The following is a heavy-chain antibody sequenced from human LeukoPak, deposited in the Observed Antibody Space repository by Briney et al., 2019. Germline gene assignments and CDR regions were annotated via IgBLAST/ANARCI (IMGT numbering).Heavy chain of an antibody. V-gene: IGHV3-74*01. D-gene: IGHD6-13*01. CDR1: GFTFSSYW. J-gene: IGHJ1*01. CDR2: ISSDGSST. CDR3: ARDRSSSWYGYFQH. Sequence: GGSLRLSCAASGFTFSSYWMHWVRQAPGKGLVWVSRISSDGSSTSYADFVKGRFTISRDNSKNTLYLQMNSLRAEDTAVYYCARDRSSSWYGYFQHWGQGTLVTVSS.